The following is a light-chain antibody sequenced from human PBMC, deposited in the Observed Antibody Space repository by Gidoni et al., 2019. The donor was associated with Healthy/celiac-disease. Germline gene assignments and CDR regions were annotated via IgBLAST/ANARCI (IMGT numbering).Light chain of an antibody. CDR3: QQSYSTPLT. V-gene: IGKV1-39*01. Sequence: DIQMTQAPSSLSASVGDRVTITCRASQSISSYLNWYQQKPGKAPKLLLYAASSLQSGVPSRFSGSGSGTDFPLTISSLQPEDFATYYCQQSYSTPLTFGRGTKVEI. CDR2: AAS. J-gene: IGKJ4*01. CDR1: QSISSY.